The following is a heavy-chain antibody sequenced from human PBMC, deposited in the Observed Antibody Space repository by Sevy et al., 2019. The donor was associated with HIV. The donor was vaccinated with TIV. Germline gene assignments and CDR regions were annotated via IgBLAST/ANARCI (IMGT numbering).Heavy chain of an antibody. Sequence: GGSLRLSCAASGFTFSSYAMHWVRQAPGKGLDWVTVISYDGSNKYYADSVKGRFTISRDNSKNTLYLQMNSLRIEDTAVYYCAKGGQWLVRDWFDAWGQGTMVTVSS. CDR1: GFTFSSYA. V-gene: IGHV3-30*18. CDR3: AKGGQWLVRDWFDA. J-gene: IGHJ5*02. D-gene: IGHD6-19*01. CDR2: ISYDGSNK.